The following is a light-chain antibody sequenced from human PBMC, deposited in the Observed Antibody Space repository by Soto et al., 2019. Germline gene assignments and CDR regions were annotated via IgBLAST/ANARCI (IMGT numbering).Light chain of an antibody. V-gene: IGKV3-15*01. J-gene: IGKJ3*01. CDR1: QSVSNN. CDR3: QQYNDGPS. CDR2: GAS. Sequence: EVVMTQSPATLSVSPGERATLSCRASQSVSNNLAWYQQKPGQAPRLLIYGASTRATGVSARFSGSGSGTGFTLTINSLQSEEFAVYYCQQYNDGPSFGPGTTVDIK.